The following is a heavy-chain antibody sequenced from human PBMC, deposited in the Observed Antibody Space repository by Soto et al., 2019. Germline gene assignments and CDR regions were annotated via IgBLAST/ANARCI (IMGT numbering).Heavy chain of an antibody. Sequence: QITLKESGPTLVKPTQTLTLTCTFSGFSLSTSGVGVGWIRQPPGKALEWLALIFWDDDKRYSPSLKSRLTLTPDTSKNQVVLTMTNMDPVDAATYYCTHHGYYSYGMDVWGQGTTVTVSS. J-gene: IGHJ6*02. V-gene: IGHV2-5*02. CDR1: GFSLSTSGVG. CDR3: THHGYYSYGMDV. CDR2: IFWDDDK.